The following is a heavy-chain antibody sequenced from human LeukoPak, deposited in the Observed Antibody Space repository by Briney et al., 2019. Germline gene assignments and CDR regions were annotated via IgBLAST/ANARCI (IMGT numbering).Heavy chain of an antibody. CDR2: ISGSGGST. CDR3: AEDRVSSSWYGRYYFDY. D-gene: IGHD6-13*01. J-gene: IGHJ4*02. CDR1: GFTFSSYA. V-gene: IGHV3-23*01. Sequence: GGSLRLSCAASGFTFSSYAMSWVRQAPGKGLEWVSAISGSGGSTYYADSVKGRFTISRDNSKNTLYLQMNSLRAEDTAVYYCAEDRVSSSWYGRYYFDYWGQGTLVTVSS.